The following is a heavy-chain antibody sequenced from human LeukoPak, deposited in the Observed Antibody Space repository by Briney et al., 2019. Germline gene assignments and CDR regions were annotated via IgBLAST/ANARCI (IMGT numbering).Heavy chain of an antibody. Sequence: PSETLSLTCTVSGGSISGSRTWGWVRQPPGKGPEWIGNIHNDGRTAYNPSLKSRVTMSLDTSTNQFSLKVNSVTAADTAFYYCARVLTAAGLDFWGQGVLVSISS. CDR1: GGSISGSRT. J-gene: IGHJ4*02. CDR3: ARVLTAAGLDF. CDR2: IHNDGRT. V-gene: IGHV4-39*07. D-gene: IGHD6-25*01.